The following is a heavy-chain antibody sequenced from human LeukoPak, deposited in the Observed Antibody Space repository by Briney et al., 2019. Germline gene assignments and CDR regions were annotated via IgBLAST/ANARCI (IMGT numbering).Heavy chain of an antibody. CDR2: ISAYNGNT. J-gene: IGHJ4*02. CDR1: GYTFTSYG. V-gene: IGHV1-18*01. CDR3: ARDTNSGDFWSGYLVY. Sequence: GASVKVSCKASGYTFTSYGISWVRQAPGQGLEWMGWISAYNGNTNYAQKLQGRVTMTTDTSTSTAYMELRSLRSDDTAVYYCARDTNSGDFWSGYLVYWGQGTLVTVSS. D-gene: IGHD3-3*01.